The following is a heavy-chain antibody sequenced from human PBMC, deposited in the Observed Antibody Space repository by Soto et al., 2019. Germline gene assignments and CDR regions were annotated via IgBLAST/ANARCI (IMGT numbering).Heavy chain of an antibody. V-gene: IGHV3-72*01. CDR2: ARKEGSSYIT. Sequence: GGSLRLSCAASGFTFSDHFMDWVRQAPGKGLEWVGRARKEGSSYITAYAASVKGRFTVSGDDSQTSLYLQMNSLKTEDTAVYYCAGPYYYETRASYWGPGTLVTVSS. CDR1: GFTFSDHF. D-gene: IGHD3-22*01. CDR3: AGPYYYETRASY. J-gene: IGHJ4*01.